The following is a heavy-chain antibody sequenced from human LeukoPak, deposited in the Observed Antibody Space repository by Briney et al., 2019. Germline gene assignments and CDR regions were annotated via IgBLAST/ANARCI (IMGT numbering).Heavy chain of an antibody. CDR1: GFTFSSYW. V-gene: IGHV3-7*03. D-gene: IGHD4-17*01. Sequence: GGSLRLSCAASGFTFSSYWMSWVRQAPGKGLEWVANIKQDGSEKYYVDSVKGRFTISRDNAKNSLYLQMNSLRAADTAVYYCAREEVYGDYEFHDYWGQGTLVTVSS. J-gene: IGHJ4*02. CDR2: IKQDGSEK. CDR3: AREEVYGDYEFHDY.